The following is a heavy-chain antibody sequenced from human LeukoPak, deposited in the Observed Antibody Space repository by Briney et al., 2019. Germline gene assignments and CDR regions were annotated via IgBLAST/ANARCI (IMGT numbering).Heavy chain of an antibody. CDR2: IIPIFGTA. CDR3: ARMASDHLISVPDY. Sequence: SVNVSCKASGGTFTNHAITWVRQAPGQGLEWMGGIIPIFGTANYAQKFQGRVTITADESTSTAYMELSSLRSEDTAVYYCARMASDHLISVPDYWGQGTLVTVSS. D-gene: IGHD3/OR15-3a*01. CDR1: GGTFTNHA. J-gene: IGHJ4*02. V-gene: IGHV1-69*13.